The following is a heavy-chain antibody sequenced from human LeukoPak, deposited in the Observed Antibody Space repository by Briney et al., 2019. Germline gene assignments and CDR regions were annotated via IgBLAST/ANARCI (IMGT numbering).Heavy chain of an antibody. D-gene: IGHD5-18*01. CDR2: IKQGGSEK. V-gene: IGHV3-7*03. J-gene: IGHJ4*02. CDR3: ARAWTGYSYGDY. CDR1: GFTFSNYW. Sequence: GGSLRLSCAASGFTFSNYWMNWVRQAPGKGLEWVANIKQGGSEKYYVDSVKGRFTISRDNAKNSLYLQMNSLRAEDTAVYYCARAWTGYSYGDYWGQGTLVTVSS.